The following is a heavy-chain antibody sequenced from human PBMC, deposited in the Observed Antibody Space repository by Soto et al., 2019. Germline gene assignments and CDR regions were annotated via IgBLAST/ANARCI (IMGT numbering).Heavy chain of an antibody. Sequence: SVKVSCKASGGTFSSYAISWVRQAPGQGLEWMGGIIPIFGTANYAQKFQGRVTTTADKSTSTAYMELSSLRSEDTAVYYCAREAGSGSYYSSLYYGMDVWGQGTTVTVYS. D-gene: IGHD1-26*01. J-gene: IGHJ6*02. CDR3: AREAGSGSYYSSLYYGMDV. CDR1: GGTFSSYA. CDR2: IIPIFGTA. V-gene: IGHV1-69*06.